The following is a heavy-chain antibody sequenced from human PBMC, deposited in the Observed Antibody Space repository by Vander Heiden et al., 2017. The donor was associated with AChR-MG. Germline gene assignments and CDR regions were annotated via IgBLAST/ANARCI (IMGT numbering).Heavy chain of an antibody. J-gene: IGHJ5*02. Sequence: QVQLVQSGAEVKKPGSSVKVSCKASGGTFSSHTISWVRQAPGQGLEWLGRIIPILGIANYAQKFQGRVTITADKSTSTAYMELSSLRSEDTAVYYCARNPHCSSTSCYNWFDPWGQGTLVTVSS. V-gene: IGHV1-69*02. CDR1: GGTFSSHT. CDR3: ARNPHCSSTSCYNWFDP. D-gene: IGHD2-2*01. CDR2: IIPILGIA.